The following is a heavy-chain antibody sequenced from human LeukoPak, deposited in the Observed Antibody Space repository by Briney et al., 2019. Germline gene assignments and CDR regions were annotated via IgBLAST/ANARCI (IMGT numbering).Heavy chain of an antibody. J-gene: IGHJ6*03. CDR2: MNPNSGNT. D-gene: IGHD3-22*01. CDR1: GYTFTSYD. V-gene: IGHV1-8*01. CDR3: ARGANYYDSSGYYYFGYYYYYYMDN. Sequence: ASVKVSCKASGYTFTSYDINWVRQATGQGLEWMGWMNPNSGNTGYAQKFQGRVTMTRNTSISTAYMELSSLRSEDTAVYYCARGANYYDSSGYYYFGYYYYYYMDNWGKGTTVTVYS.